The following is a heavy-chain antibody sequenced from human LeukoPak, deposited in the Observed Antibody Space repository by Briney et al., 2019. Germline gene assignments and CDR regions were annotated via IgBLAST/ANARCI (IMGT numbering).Heavy chain of an antibody. CDR2: INPNSGGT. CDR1: GGTFSSYV. Sequence: ASVKVSCKASGGTFSSYVISWVRQAPGQGLEWMGWINPNSGGTNYAQKFQGWVTMTRDTSISTAYMELSRLRSDDTAVYYCARESHSGSAPDAFDIWGQGTMVTVSS. J-gene: IGHJ3*02. CDR3: ARESHSGSAPDAFDI. V-gene: IGHV1-2*04. D-gene: IGHD1-26*01.